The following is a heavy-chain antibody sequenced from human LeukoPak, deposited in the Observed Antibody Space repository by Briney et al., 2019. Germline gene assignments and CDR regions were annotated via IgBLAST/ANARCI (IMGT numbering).Heavy chain of an antibody. CDR1: GGSISSGNW. D-gene: IGHD3-10*01. J-gene: IGHJ4*02. Sequence: SETLSLTCAVSGGSISSGNWWSWVRQPPGKGLEWIGEIYHSGSTNYNPSLKSRVTISVDKSKNQFSLKLSSVTAADTAVYYCAREGFGESNGRFDYWGQGTLVTVSS. CDR2: IYHSGST. CDR3: AREGFGESNGRFDY. V-gene: IGHV4-4*02.